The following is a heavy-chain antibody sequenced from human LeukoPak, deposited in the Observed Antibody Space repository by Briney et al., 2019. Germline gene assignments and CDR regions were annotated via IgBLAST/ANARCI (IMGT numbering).Heavy chain of an antibody. CDR3: ARGSVYSSSWYGAFDI. J-gene: IGHJ3*02. D-gene: IGHD6-13*01. V-gene: IGHV1-46*01. CDR2: INPSGGST. CDR1: GYTFTSYY. Sequence: ASVKVSCKASGYTFTSYYMHWVRQAPGQGLEWMGIINPSGGSTSYAQKFQGRVTITADKSTSTAYMELSSLRSEDTAVYYCARGSVYSSSWYGAFDIWGQGTMVTVSS.